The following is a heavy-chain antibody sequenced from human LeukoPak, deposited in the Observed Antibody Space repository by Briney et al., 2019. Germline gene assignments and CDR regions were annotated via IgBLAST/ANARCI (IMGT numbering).Heavy chain of an antibody. CDR1: GFTFSDYY. D-gene: IGHD3-22*01. V-gene: IGHV3-11*01. Sequence: PGGSLRLSCAASGFTFSDYYMSWIRQAPGKGLEWVSYISSSGSTIYYADSVKGRFTISRDNAKNSLYLQMNSLRAEDTAVYYCARDGGPSYYYDSSGYYCGYWGQGTLVTVSS. CDR3: ARDGGPSYYYDSSGYYCGY. J-gene: IGHJ4*02. CDR2: ISSSGSTI.